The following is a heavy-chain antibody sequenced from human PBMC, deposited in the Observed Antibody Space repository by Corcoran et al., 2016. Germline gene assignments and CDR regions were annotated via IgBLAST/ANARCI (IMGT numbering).Heavy chain of an antibody. J-gene: IGHJ6*02. CDR1: GGTFSSYA. CDR3: ARLRWLGWLLSDYYYYGMDV. CDR2: IIPIFGTA. V-gene: IGHV1-69*01. Sequence: QVQLVQSGAEVKKPGSSVKVSCKASGGTFSSYAISWVRQAPGQGLEWMGGIIPIFGTANYAQKFQGRVTITADESTSTAYMELSSLRSEDTAVYYCARLRWLGWLLSDYYYYGMDVWGQGTTVTVSS. D-gene: IGHD3-3*01.